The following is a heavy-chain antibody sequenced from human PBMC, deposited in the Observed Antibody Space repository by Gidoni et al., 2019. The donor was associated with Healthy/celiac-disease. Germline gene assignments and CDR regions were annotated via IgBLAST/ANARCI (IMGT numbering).Heavy chain of an antibody. V-gene: IGHV3-48*03. CDR2: ISSSGSTI. Sequence: EVQLVESGGGLVQPGGSLSLSCAASGFPFSSYEMNWVRQAPGKGLEWVSYISSSGSTIYYADSVKGRVTIARDNAKNSLYLQMNSLRAEDTAVYYCFGIVGATTLDDFDYWGQGTLVTVSS. CDR1: GFPFSSYE. J-gene: IGHJ4*02. CDR3: FGIVGATTLDDFDY. D-gene: IGHD1-26*01.